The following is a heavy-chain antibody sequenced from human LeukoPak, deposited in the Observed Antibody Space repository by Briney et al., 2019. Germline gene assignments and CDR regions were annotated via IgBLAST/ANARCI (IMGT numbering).Heavy chain of an antibody. J-gene: IGHJ4*02. Sequence: GGSLRLSCAASGFTFSSYAMSWVRQAPGKGLEWVSAISGSGGSTYYADSVKGRFTISRDNSKNTLYLQMNSLRAEDTAVYYCAKDLCYDSSGYYLSPFDYWGQGTLVTVSS. CDR2: ISGSGGST. CDR1: GFTFSSYA. V-gene: IGHV3-23*01. CDR3: AKDLCYDSSGYYLSPFDY. D-gene: IGHD3-22*01.